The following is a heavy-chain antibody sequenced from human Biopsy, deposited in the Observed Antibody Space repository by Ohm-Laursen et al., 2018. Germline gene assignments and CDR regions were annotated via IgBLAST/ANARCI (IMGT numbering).Heavy chain of an antibody. J-gene: IGHJ4*02. CDR2: VIPISNTA. D-gene: IGHD1-1*01. CDR3: ARAVRNQLVSEY. V-gene: IGHV1-69*06. Sequence: GASVKVSCKASGGSFSDYGLSWVRQAPGRGLEWMGRVIPISNTANYAQNFQDRLTITADRSTNTAYMELNSLRSEDTAVYYCARAVRNQLVSEYWGQGTLVTVSS. CDR1: GGSFSDYG.